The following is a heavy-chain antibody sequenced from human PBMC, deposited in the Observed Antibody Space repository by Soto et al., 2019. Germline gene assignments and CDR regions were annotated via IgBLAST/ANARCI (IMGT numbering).Heavy chain of an antibody. CDR3: AKEEGPYSGTPNFDY. D-gene: IGHD1-26*01. CDR1: GFTFSSYS. Sequence: PGGSLRLSCAASGFTFSSYSMNWVRQAPGKGLEWVSYISSSSSSKYYADSVKGRFTISRDNSMHTLYLQMSSLRADDTAVYYCAKEEGPYSGTPNFDYWGQGTLVTVSS. V-gene: IGHV3-48*01. J-gene: IGHJ4*02. CDR2: ISSSSSSK.